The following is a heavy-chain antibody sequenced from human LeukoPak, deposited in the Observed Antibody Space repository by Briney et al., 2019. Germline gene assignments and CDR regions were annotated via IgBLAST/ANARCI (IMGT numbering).Heavy chain of an antibody. D-gene: IGHD3-10*01. Sequence: PSETLSLTCTVSGGSISSSSYYWGWIRQPPGRGLEWIGSIYYSGSTYYNPSLKSRVTISVDTSKSQFSLKLSSVTAADTAVYYCARGITMVRGVIPGMDVWGQGTTVTVSS. CDR2: IYYSGST. CDR3: ARGITMVRGVIPGMDV. CDR1: GGSISSSSYY. J-gene: IGHJ6*02. V-gene: IGHV4-39*07.